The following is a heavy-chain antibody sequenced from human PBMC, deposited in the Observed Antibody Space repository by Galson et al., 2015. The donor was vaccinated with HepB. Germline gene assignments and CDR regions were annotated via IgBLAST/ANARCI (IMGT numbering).Heavy chain of an antibody. CDR1: GFTFSSYS. CDR3: ASITIFGVVIPT. J-gene: IGHJ4*02. Sequence: SLRLSCAASGFTFSSYSMNWVRQAPGRGLEWVSYISSSSSTIYYADSVKGRFTISRDNAKNSLYLQMNSLRAEDTAVYYCASITIFGVVIPTWGQGTLVTVSS. V-gene: IGHV3-48*01. CDR2: ISSSSSTI. D-gene: IGHD3-3*01.